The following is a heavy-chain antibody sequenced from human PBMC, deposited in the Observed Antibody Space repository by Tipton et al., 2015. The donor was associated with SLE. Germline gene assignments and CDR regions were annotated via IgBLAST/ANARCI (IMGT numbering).Heavy chain of an antibody. CDR3: QGDGY. D-gene: IGHD3-10*01. CDR1: GFTFSSYA. V-gene: IGHV3-30*04. J-gene: IGHJ4*02. Sequence: SLRLSCAASGFTFSSYAMHWVRQAPGKGLEWVAVISYDGSNKYYADSVKGRFTISRDNSKNTLYLQMNSLKPEDTAVYYCQGDGYWGQGTLVTVSS. CDR2: ISYDGSNK.